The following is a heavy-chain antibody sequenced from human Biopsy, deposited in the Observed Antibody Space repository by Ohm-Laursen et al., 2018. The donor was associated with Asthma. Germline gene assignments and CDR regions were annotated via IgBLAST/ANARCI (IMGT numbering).Heavy chain of an antibody. CDR3: AKDRVAGRSYYFDY. CDR1: GFNFHNYG. V-gene: IGHV3-30*18. Sequence: SLRLSCAASGFNFHNYGMNWVRRAPGKGLEWVAQILFDGRKINYPDSVKGRFTIPRDNSKNMVYLQMNSLRPEDTAAYYCAKDRVAGRSYYFDYWGQGSLVSVSS. D-gene: IGHD6-13*01. J-gene: IGHJ4*02. CDR2: ILFDGRKI.